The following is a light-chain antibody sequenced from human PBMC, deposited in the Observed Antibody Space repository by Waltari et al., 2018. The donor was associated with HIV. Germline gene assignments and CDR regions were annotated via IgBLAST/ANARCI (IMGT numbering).Light chain of an antibody. CDR3: QSGHNSDSI. Sequence: SYELTQAPSVSVSPGQTAKITCSGDAVSRHFVFWYQQQSGQAPRMMIFKDNERPSGIPARFSASSSGSTSTLTISGVQAEDEADYYCQSGHNSDSIFGGGTKLTVL. CDR2: KDN. CDR1: AVSRHF. J-gene: IGLJ2*01. V-gene: IGLV3-25*03.